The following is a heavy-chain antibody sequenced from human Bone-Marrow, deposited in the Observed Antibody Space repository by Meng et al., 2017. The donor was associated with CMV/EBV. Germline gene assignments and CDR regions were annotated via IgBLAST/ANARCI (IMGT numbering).Heavy chain of an antibody. Sequence: GGSLRLSCAASGFTFSSYAMSWVRQAPGKGLVWVSRINSDGSSTSYADSVKGRFTISRDNAKNTLYLQMNSLRAEDTAVYYCSRDLRFLTRSVGMDVWGQGTTVTGSS. J-gene: IGHJ6*02. CDR3: SRDLRFLTRSVGMDV. D-gene: IGHD3-3*01. CDR2: INSDGSST. CDR1: GFTFSSYA. V-gene: IGHV3-74*01.